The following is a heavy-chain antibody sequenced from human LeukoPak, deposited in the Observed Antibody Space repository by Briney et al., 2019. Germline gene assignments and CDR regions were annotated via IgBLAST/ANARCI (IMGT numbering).Heavy chain of an antibody. CDR2: IYYSGST. V-gene: IGHV4-31*03. D-gene: IGHD3-3*01. Sequence: SETLSLTCTVSGGSISSGGYYWSWIRQHPGKGLEWIGYIYYSGSTYYNPSLKSRVTISVDTSKNQFSLKLSSVTAADTAVYYCARWVGVVARPTPYYYYYGMDVWGQGTTVTVSS. CDR1: GGSISSGGYY. J-gene: IGHJ6*02. CDR3: ARWVGVVARPTPYYYYYGMDV.